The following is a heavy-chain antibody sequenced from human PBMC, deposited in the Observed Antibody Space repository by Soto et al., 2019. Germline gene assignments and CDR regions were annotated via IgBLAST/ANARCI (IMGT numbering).Heavy chain of an antibody. CDR3: AHTDYGGNSGSDAFDI. V-gene: IGHV2-5*02. Sequence: QITLKESGPTLVKPTQTLTLTCSFSGFSLSTSGVGVGWIRQPPGEALDWLALIYWDDDKHYSPSLRSRLAITKVTSKNQVVLTMTNMNPVDTGTDYCAHTDYGGNSGSDAFDIWGQGTMVTVSS. CDR2: IYWDDDK. J-gene: IGHJ3*02. D-gene: IGHD4-17*01. CDR1: GFSLSTSGVG.